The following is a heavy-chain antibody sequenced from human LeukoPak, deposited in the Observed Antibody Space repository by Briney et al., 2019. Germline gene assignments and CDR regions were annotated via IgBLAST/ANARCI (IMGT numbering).Heavy chain of an antibody. Sequence: AAVKVSCKASGYTFTGYYMHWVGQAAGQGGEGMGWINPNSGGTNYAQKFQGRVTITRDTSISTAYMQLSRLRSDDTAVYYCANSNMVRGVIIRYWGQGPWSPSPQ. CDR2: INPNSGGT. CDR3: ANSNMVRGVIIRY. V-gene: IGHV1-2*02. J-gene: IGHJ4*02. D-gene: IGHD3-10*01. CDR1: GYTFTGYY.